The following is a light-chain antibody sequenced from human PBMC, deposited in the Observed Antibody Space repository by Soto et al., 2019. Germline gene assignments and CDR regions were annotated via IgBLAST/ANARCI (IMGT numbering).Light chain of an antibody. CDR2: DTS. Sequence: QAVVTQEPSLTVSTGGTVTLTCGSSTGAVTSGHYPYWFQQKPGQAPRTLIYDTSNKHSWTPARFSGSLLGGKAALTLSSAQPEDEAEYYCLLSYSCARRVFGTGTKGTVL. CDR1: TGAVTSGHY. V-gene: IGLV7-46*01. J-gene: IGLJ1*01. CDR3: LLSYSCARRV.